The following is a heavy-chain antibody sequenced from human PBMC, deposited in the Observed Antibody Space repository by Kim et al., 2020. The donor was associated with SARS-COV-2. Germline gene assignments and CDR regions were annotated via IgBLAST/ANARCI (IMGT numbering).Heavy chain of an antibody. J-gene: IGHJ3*02. V-gene: IGHV5-51*01. D-gene: IGHD2-2*01. CDR2: IYPGDSDT. CDR3: ASRYCSSTSCETDAFDI. CDR1: GYSFTSYW. Sequence: GESLKISCKGSGYSFTSYWIGWVRQMPGKGLEWMGIIYPGDSDTRYSPSFQGQVTISADKSISTAYLQWSSLKASDTAMYYCASRYCSSTSCETDAFDIWGQGTMVTVSS.